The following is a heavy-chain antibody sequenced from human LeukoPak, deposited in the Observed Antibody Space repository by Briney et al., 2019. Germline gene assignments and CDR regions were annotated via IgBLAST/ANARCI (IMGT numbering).Heavy chain of an antibody. D-gene: IGHD6-13*01. J-gene: IGHJ6*03. CDR1: GGTFSSYA. V-gene: IGHV1-69*05. CDR3: AGGVLELGSYYYYYMDV. Sequence: SVKVSCKASGGTFSSYAISWVRQAPGQGLEWMGGIIPIFGTANYVQKFQGRVTITTDESTSTAYMELSSLRSEDTAVYYCAGGVLELGSYYYYYMDVWGKGTTVTVSS. CDR2: IIPIFGTA.